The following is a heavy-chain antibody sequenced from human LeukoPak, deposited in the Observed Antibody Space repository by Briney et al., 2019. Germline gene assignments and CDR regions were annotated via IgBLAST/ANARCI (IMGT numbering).Heavy chain of an antibody. CDR3: ARDGRRITVAGTGDN. V-gene: IGHV1-46*01. J-gene: IGHJ4*02. CDR2: INPNVGST. CDR1: GYMFSSYG. Sequence: ASVTVSCKASGYMFSSYGFTWVRQAPGQGLEWLGIINPNVGSTNYAQKFQGRVTLTSDTSTSTVYMELSSLRSDDTAVYYCARDGRRITVAGTGDNWGQGTLVTVSS. D-gene: IGHD6-19*01.